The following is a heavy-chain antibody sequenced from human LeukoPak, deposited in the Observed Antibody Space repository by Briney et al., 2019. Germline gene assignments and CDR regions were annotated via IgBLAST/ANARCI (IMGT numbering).Heavy chain of an antibody. J-gene: IGHJ4*02. CDR2: ISSSSSYI. V-gene: IGHV3-21*01. CDR1: GFTFSSYS. D-gene: IGHD6-13*01. Sequence: PGGSLRLSCAASGFTFSSYSMNWVRQAPGKGLEWVSSISSSSSYIYYADSVKGRFTISRDNAKNSLYLQMNSLRAEDTAVYNCARLLAAAGGFDYWGQRTLVTVSS. CDR3: ARLLAAAGGFDY.